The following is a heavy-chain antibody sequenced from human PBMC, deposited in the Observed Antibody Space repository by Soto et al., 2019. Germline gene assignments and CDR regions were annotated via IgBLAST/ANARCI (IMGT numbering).Heavy chain of an antibody. Sequence: ASVKVSCKASGYTFTSYDINWVRQATGQGLEWMGWMNPNSGNTGYAQKFQGRVTMTRNTSISTAYMELSSLRSEDTAVYYCARGCSGGSCYYYYMDVWGKGTTVTVSS. V-gene: IGHV1-8*01. J-gene: IGHJ6*03. CDR3: ARGCSGGSCYYYYMDV. D-gene: IGHD2-15*01. CDR2: MNPNSGNT. CDR1: GYTFTSYD.